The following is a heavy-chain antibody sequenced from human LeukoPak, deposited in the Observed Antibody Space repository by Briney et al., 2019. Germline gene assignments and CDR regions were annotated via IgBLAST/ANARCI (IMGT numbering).Heavy chain of an antibody. Sequence: SETLSLTCAVSGYSISSGYYWGWIRQPPGKGLEWIGSIYHSGSTYYNPSLKSRVTISVDTSKNQFSLKLSSVTAADTAAYYCARVQGYCSGGSCFRPHNWFDPWGQGTLVTVSS. D-gene: IGHD2-15*01. V-gene: IGHV4-38-2*01. J-gene: IGHJ5*02. CDR1: GYSISSGYY. CDR3: ARVQGYCSGGSCFRPHNWFDP. CDR2: IYHSGST.